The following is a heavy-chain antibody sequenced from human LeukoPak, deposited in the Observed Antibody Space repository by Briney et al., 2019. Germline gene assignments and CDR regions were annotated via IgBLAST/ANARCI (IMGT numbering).Heavy chain of an antibody. J-gene: IGHJ4*02. CDR3: ARHGRSGYSIDWPALDY. V-gene: IGHV4-59*08. D-gene: IGHD5-18*01. CDR2: IYYTGST. CDR1: GGSISSYY. Sequence: SETLSLTCTVSGGSISSYYWSWIRQPPGKGLEWIGYIYYTGSTNYSPSLKSRVTISVDTCKNQFSLKLSSVTAEDTAVYYCARHGRSGYSIDWPALDYWGQGSLVTVSS.